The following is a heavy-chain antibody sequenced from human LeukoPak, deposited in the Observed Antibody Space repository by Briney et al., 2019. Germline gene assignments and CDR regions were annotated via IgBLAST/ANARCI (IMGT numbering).Heavy chain of an antibody. CDR3: AKRPQNYGVDY. D-gene: IGHD4-17*01. CDR1: GFIFSSYG. Sequence: GGSLRLSCAASGFIFSSYGMHWVRQAPGKGLEWVAFIRYDGSKKYYADSVKGRFTISRDNSKNTLYLQMNSLRAEDTAVYYCAKRPQNYGVDYWGLGTLVTVSS. J-gene: IGHJ4*02. CDR2: IRYDGSKK. V-gene: IGHV3-30*02.